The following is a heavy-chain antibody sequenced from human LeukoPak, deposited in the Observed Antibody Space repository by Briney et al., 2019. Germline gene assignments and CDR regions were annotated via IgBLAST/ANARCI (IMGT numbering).Heavy chain of an antibody. V-gene: IGHV3-15*01. CDR1: GFTFSNAW. J-gene: IGHJ4*02. CDR2: IKSKTDGGTT. D-gene: IGHD3-22*01. CDR3: TTDCRYYYDSSGYSGLICY. Sequence: GGSLRLSCAASGFTFSNAWMSWVRQAPGKGLEWVGRIKSKTDGGTTDYAAPVNGRFTISRDDSKNTLYLQMNSLKTEGTAVYYCTTDCRYYYDSSGYSGLICYWGQGTLVTVSS.